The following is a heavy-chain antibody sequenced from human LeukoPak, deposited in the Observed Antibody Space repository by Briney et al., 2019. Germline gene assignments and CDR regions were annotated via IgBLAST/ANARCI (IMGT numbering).Heavy chain of an antibody. CDR2: INLSGGST. CDR3: AREGTFRSGTAFEY. Sequence: ASVKVSCKASGYTFTSYYIHWVRQAPGQGLEWMGIINLSGGSTNYAQKLQGRVTMTTDTSTSTAYMDRSALRSDDTAIYYCAREGTFRSGTAFEYWGQGTLVTVCS. CDR1: GYTFTSYY. V-gene: IGHV1-46*01. D-gene: IGHD3-3*01. J-gene: IGHJ4*02.